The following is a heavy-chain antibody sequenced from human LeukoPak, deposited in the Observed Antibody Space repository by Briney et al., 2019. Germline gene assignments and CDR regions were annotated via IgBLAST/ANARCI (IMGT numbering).Heavy chain of an antibody. V-gene: IGHV3-23*01. CDR1: GFTFSSYA. CDR3: AAAMGFDY. CDR2: IGGSGGST. J-gene: IGHJ4*02. Sequence: GGSLRLSCAASGFTFSSYAMSWVRQAPGKGPEWVSTIGGSGGSTHYADSVKGRFTISRDNSKHTLHLQMNSLRAEDTAVYYCAAAMGFDYWGQGTLVTVSS. D-gene: IGHD2-2*01.